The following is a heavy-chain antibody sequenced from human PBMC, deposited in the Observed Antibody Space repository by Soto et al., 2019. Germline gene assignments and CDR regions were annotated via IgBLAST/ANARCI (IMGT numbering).Heavy chain of an antibody. J-gene: IGHJ4*02. CDR1: GFTFDTYT. D-gene: IGHD3-16*02. CDR3: ASSYTGEFDY. V-gene: IGHV3-21*01. Sequence: GGSLRLSCAVSGFTFDTYTMNWVRQAPGKGLEWVSSISGSSSYIYYADSVKGRFTISRDNAKKSLYLQMNNLRAEDTAVYYCASSYTGEFDYWGQGTLVTVSS. CDR2: ISGSSSYI.